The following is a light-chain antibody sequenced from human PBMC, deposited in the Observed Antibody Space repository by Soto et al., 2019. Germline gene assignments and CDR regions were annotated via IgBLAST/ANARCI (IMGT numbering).Light chain of an antibody. Sequence: QSVLTQPASVSGSPGQSITISCSGTSSDVGGHDYVSWYQQHPGKAPKLMIYAVTYRPSGVSYRFSGSKSGNTASLTISGLQAEDEADYYCSSYTSSTTLVFGGGTQLTVL. CDR3: SSYTSSTTLV. J-gene: IGLJ2*01. CDR2: AVT. CDR1: SSDVGGHDY. V-gene: IGLV2-14*01.